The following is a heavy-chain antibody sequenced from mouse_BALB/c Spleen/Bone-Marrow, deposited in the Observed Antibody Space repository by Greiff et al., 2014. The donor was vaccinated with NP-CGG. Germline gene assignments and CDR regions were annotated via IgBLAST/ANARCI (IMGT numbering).Heavy chain of an antibody. Sequence: VKLKQSGAELVKPGASVKLSCTASGFNIKDTYMHWVKQRPEQGLEWIGRINPANGNTKYDPKFQGKATITADTSSNTAYLQLSSLTSEDTAVYYCARNTQFAYWGQGTLVTVSA. CDR2: INPANGNT. V-gene: IGHV14-3*02. J-gene: IGHJ3*01. CDR1: GFNIKDTY. CDR3: ARNTQFAY. D-gene: IGHD5-1-1*01.